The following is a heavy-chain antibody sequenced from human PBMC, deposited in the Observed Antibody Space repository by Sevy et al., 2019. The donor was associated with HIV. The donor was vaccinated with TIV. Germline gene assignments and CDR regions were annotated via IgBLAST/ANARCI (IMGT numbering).Heavy chain of an antibody. J-gene: IGHJ6*02. CDR2: ISDDGSDK. D-gene: IGHD6-13*01. CDR1: GFSFSRHG. Sequence: GGSLRLSCVADGFSFSRHGTHWARQAPGKGLEWVAVISDDGSDKEYAESVKGRFTVSRDNSKDTVYLQMNRLRLDDTAVYYCANSRGRYEGSSWLYYYYIMDVWGQGTTVTVSS. V-gene: IGHV3-30*18. CDR3: ANSRGRYEGSSWLYYYYIMDV.